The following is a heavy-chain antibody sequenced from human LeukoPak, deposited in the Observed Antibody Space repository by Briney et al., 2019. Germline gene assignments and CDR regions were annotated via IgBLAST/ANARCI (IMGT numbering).Heavy chain of an antibody. J-gene: IGHJ3*02. D-gene: IGHD3-10*01. Sequence: SETLSLTCTVSGVSISTYYWSWIRQPPGKGLEWIGYIYYSGSTNYSPSLKSRVTISVDTSKNQFSLKLSSVTAADTAVYYCARVLLWIGELSAFDIWGQGPMVTVSS. CDR2: IYYSGST. CDR3: ARVLLWIGELSAFDI. CDR1: GVSISTYY. V-gene: IGHV4-59*01.